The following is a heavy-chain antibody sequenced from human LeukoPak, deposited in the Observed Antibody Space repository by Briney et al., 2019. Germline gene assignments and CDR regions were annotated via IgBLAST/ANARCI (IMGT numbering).Heavy chain of an antibody. D-gene: IGHD3-22*01. V-gene: IGHV1-69*05. CDR2: IIPIFGTA. CDR3: ARQNYYDSSGYSFDY. Sequence: GASVKVSCKASGGTFSSYAISWVRQAPGQGLEWMGGIIPIFGTANYAQKFQGRVTITTDESTSTAYMELSSLRSEDTAVYYCARQNYYDSSGYSFDYWGQGTLVTVSP. J-gene: IGHJ4*02. CDR1: GGTFSSYA.